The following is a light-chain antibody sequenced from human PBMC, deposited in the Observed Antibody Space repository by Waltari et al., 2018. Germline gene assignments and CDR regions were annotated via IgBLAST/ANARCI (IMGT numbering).Light chain of an antibody. CDR3: QQYYSIPYT. Sequence: DIVMTQSPEFLPVSLGERATIRCRSSQSVFHSSTYGNAIAWFQQRPGQPPKLLIYWTSTRESGVPDRFSGSGSGTDFTLTISSLQAEDVAVYYCQQYYSIPYTFGPGTKLEIK. J-gene: IGKJ2*01. V-gene: IGKV4-1*01. CDR2: WTS. CDR1: QSVFHSSTYGNA.